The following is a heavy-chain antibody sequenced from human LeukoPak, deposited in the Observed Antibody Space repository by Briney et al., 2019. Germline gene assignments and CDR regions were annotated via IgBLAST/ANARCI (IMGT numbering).Heavy chain of an antibody. V-gene: IGHV3-21*01. CDR2: ISSSSSYI. CDR1: GFTFSSYS. D-gene: IGHD2-15*01. Sequence: PGGSLRLSCAASGFTFSSYSMNWVRQAPGKGLEWVSSISSSSSYIYYADSVKGRFTISRDNAKNSLYLQMNSLRAEDTAVYYCAREWDIVVVVAATKAXNAFXXWGQGTMVT. CDR3: AREWDIVVVVAATKAXNAFXX. J-gene: IGHJ3*01.